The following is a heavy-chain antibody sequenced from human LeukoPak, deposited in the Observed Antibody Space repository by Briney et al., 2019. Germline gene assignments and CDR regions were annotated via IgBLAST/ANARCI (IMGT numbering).Heavy chain of an antibody. J-gene: IGHJ5*02. CDR2: IYTSGST. Sequence: PSETLSLTCTVSGGSISSGSYYWSWIRQPAGKGLEWIGRIYTSGSTNYNPSLKSRVTISVDTSKNQFSLKLSSVTAADTAVYYCARGQAIFGVVNWFDPWGQGTLVTVSS. V-gene: IGHV4-61*02. CDR3: ARGQAIFGVVNWFDP. CDR1: GGSISSGSYY. D-gene: IGHD3-3*01.